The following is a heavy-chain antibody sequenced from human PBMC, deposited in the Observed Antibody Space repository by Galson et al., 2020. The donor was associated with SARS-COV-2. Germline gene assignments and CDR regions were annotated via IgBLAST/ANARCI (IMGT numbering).Heavy chain of an antibody. CDR1: GFTLSNYA. D-gene: IGHD2-15*01. Sequence: GESLKISCAASGFTLSNYAMSWVRQAPGKGLEWVSSISENGGTYYADSVKGRFTISRDNLDNILYLQMNSLTADDTAVFYCARSAYCSVPGCHLSYDSWGQGTLVTVSS. J-gene: IGHJ4*02. CDR2: ISENGGT. CDR3: ARSAYCSVPGCHLSYDS. V-gene: IGHV3-23*01.